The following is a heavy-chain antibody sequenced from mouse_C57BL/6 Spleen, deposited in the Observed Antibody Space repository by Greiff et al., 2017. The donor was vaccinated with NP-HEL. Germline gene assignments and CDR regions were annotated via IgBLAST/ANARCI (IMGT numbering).Heavy chain of an antibody. D-gene: IGHD2-1*01. CDR1: GYTFTSYW. CDR3: ARSYGNYGGYFDY. Sequence: QVQLQQPGAELVRPGSSVKLSCKASGYTFTSYWMDWVKQRPGQGLEWIGNIYPSDSETHYNQKFKDKATLTVDKPSSTAYMQLSSLTSEDSAVYYCARSYGNYGGYFDYWGQGTTLTVSS. V-gene: IGHV1-61*01. CDR2: IYPSDSET. J-gene: IGHJ2*01.